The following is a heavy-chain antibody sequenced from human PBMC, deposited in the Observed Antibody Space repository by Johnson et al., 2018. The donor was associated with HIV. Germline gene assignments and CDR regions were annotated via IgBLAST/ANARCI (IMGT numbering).Heavy chain of an antibody. V-gene: IGHV3-64*01. D-gene: IGHD6-13*01. CDR1: GFPFSSYA. Sequence: VQLVESGGGVVQHGRSLRLSCAASGFPFSSYAMHWVRQAPGKGLEYVSAISSNGGSTYYANSVKGRFTISRDNSKNTLYLQMGSLRAEDMAVYYCARGALSPAAPDAFDIWGQGTMVTVSS. J-gene: IGHJ3*02. CDR3: ARGALSPAAPDAFDI. CDR2: ISSNGGST.